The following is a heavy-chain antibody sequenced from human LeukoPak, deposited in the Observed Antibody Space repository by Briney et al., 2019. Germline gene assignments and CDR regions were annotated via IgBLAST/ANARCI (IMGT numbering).Heavy chain of an antibody. CDR3: ARGLDYYGSGSYYKRRGWFDP. Sequence: SETLSLTCTVSGYSISSVYYWGWIRQPPGKGLEWIGNIYHSGSTYYNPSLKSRVTISVDTSKNQFSLKLSSVTAADTAVYYCARGLDYYGSGSYYKRRGWFDPWGQGTLVTVSS. D-gene: IGHD3-10*01. V-gene: IGHV4-38-2*02. CDR1: GYSISSVYY. J-gene: IGHJ5*02. CDR2: IYHSGST.